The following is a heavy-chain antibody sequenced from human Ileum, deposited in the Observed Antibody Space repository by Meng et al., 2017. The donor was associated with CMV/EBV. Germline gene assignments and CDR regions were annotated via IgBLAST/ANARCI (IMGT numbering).Heavy chain of an antibody. Sequence: PVECGGVLVPHGGSLVLSCSDSGFMDTLYHMVRVRHAPERGHQWFSVIYSHDTTYDAAFEKSRFTISRDNSKTALFLHISRGSADDSAVYYCARAPRLGWFDHWGQGTLVTVSS. V-gene: IGHV3-53*01. J-gene: IGHJ5*02. D-gene: IGHD5/OR15-5a*01. CDR2: IYSHDTT. CDR1: GFMDTLYH. CDR3: ARAPRLGWFDH.